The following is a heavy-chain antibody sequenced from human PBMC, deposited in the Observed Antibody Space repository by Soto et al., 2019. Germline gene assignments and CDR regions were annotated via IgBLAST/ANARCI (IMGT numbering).Heavy chain of an antibody. Sequence: GGSLRLSCAASGFTFHDYYMTWIRQAPGKGLEWVSYISSSSSFTNYADSAKGRFTISRDNAKNSLYLQMNSLRAEDTAVYYCASLSGGRSDYWGQGALVTVSS. J-gene: IGHJ4*02. CDR1: GFTFHDYY. V-gene: IGHV3-11*06. D-gene: IGHD2-15*01. CDR2: ISSSSSFT. CDR3: ASLSGGRSDY.